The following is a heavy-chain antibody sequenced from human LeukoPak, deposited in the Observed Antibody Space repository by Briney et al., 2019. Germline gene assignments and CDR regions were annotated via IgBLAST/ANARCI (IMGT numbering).Heavy chain of an antibody. CDR1: GFSLSDYG. CDR3: AREWVKRITMVRHLRYGMDV. CDR2: ITMNSVR. Sequence: GGSLRLSCSASGFSLSDYGMSWVRQAPGKGLEWVSYITMNSVRFYADSMKGRFTISRDNAKNSLYLQMNSLRAEDTAVYYCAREWVKRITMVRHLRYGMDVWGQGTTVTVSS. J-gene: IGHJ6*02. D-gene: IGHD3-10*01. V-gene: IGHV3-11*01.